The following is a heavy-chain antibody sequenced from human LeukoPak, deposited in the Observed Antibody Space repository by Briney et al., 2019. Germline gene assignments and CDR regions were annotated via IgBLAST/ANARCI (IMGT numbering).Heavy chain of an antibody. CDR2: IIPIFGTA. D-gene: IGHD6-13*01. CDR3: ARGGYSSSWTSYYYGMDV. Sequence: SVKVSCKASGGTFSSYAISWVRQAPGQGLEWMGGIIPIFGTANYAQKFQGRVTITADESTSTAYMELSSLRSEDTAVYYCARGGYSSSWTSYYYGMDVWGKGTTVTVSS. V-gene: IGHV1-69*01. CDR1: GGTFSSYA. J-gene: IGHJ6*04.